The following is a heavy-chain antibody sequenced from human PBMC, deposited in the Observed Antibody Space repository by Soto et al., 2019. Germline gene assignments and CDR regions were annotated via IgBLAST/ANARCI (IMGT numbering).Heavy chain of an antibody. J-gene: IGHJ5*02. Sequence: SETLSLTCAVSGGSISNVGYSWSWIRQPPGKGLEWIGYIYHSGSTYYNPSLKSRVSMELSSLRYEDTALYYCTRGGAIVVVTAPFDLWGQGTLVTVSS. CDR3: PFDL. D-gene: IGHD2-21*02. V-gene: IGHV4-30-2*01. CDR1: GGSISNVGYS. CDR2: IYHSGST.